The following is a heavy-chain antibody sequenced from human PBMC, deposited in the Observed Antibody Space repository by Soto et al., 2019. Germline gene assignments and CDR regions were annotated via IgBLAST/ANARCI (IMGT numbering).Heavy chain of an antibody. J-gene: IGHJ4*02. D-gene: IGHD6-13*01. CDR2: IYWDNYK. Sequence: QITLKESGPTLVKPTQTLTLTCTFSGFSLSSSGVGVGWIRQPPGKALEWLALIYWDNYKQYSPSLKNRFTISKDTXXNQVVLTMTKMEPVDTGTYYCARVMGSGTVGVFDYWGQGTLVTVSS. CDR1: GFSLSSSGVG. CDR3: ARVMGSGTVGVFDY. V-gene: IGHV2-5*02.